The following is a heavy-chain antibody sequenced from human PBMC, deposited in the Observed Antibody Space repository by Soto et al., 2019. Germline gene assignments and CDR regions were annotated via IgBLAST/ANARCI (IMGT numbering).Heavy chain of an antibody. V-gene: IGHV3-66*01. CDR2: IYSDGST. CDR3: ARGLLPAAQPIYYMDV. J-gene: IGHJ6*03. Sequence: PGGSLRLSCAVSGFTVSNSYMNWARQPPGKGPEWVSVIYSDGSTFYADSVKGRFTISRDSSRNTLFLQMNSLRADDTAVYYCARGLLPAAQPIYYMDVWGKGTTVTVSS. CDR1: GFTVSNSY. D-gene: IGHD2-2*01.